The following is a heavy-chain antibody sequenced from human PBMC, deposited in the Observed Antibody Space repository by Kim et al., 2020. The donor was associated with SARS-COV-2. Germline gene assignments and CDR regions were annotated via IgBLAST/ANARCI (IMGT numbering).Heavy chain of an antibody. CDR1: GYTFTSYY. CDR2: INPSGGST. D-gene: IGHD2-15*01. V-gene: IGHV1-46*01. CDR3: ARDPVVVVVAATTDAFDI. J-gene: IGHJ3*02. Sequence: ASVKVSCKASGYTFTSYYMHWVRQAPGQGLEWMGIINPSGGSTSYAQKFQGRVTMTRDTSTSTVYMELSSLRSEDTAVYYCARDPVVVVVAATTDAFDIWGQGTMVTVSS.